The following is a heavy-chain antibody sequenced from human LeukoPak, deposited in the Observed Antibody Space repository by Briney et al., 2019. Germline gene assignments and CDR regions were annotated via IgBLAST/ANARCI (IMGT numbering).Heavy chain of an antibody. CDR1: AYSFTSYG. V-gene: IGHV1-18*01. J-gene: IGHJ6*02. D-gene: IGHD1-1*01. CDR2: ISPFTGHT. CDR3: ARDSPNWNLDIDYYYGMDV. Sequence: GASVKVSCKASAYSFTSYGISWVRQAPGQGLEWMGWISPFTGHTYYTPRLQGSITMTTDTSTNTAYMELRSLRSDDTAVYFCARDSPNWNLDIDYYYGMDVWGQGTTVTVSS.